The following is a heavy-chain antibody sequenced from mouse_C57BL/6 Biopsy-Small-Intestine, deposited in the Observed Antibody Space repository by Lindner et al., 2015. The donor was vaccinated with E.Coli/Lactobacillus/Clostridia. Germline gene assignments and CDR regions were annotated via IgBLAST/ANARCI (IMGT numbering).Heavy chain of an antibody. V-gene: IGHV1S14*01. D-gene: IGHD2-12*01. CDR2: IIPIFDTV. J-gene: IGHJ3*01. Sequence: SVKVSCKASGGTFSSYAFNWVRQAPGQGLEWTGGIIPIFDTVNYAQKFQGRVTITADESTNTAYMELSSLRSEDTAVYYCARGLYSSGWSSQDAFDIWGQGTMVTVS. CDR3: ARGLYSSGWSSQDAFDI. CDR1: GGTFSSYA.